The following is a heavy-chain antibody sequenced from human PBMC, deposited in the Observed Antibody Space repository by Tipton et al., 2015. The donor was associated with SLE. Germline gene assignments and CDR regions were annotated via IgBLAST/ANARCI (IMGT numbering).Heavy chain of an antibody. CDR1: GGSISSGTYY. Sequence: TLSLTCTVSGGSISSGTYYWSWIRQPAGKGLEWIGRTYTSGSTNYNPSLKSRVTISIDTSKNQFSLSLKSVTAADAAVYYCARGSVRADDYWGQGTLVTVSS. CDR3: ARGSVRADDY. V-gene: IGHV4-61*02. CDR2: TYTSGST. J-gene: IGHJ4*02. D-gene: IGHD4-17*01.